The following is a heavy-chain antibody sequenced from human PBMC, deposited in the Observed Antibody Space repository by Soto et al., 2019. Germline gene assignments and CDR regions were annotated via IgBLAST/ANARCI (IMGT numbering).Heavy chain of an antibody. J-gene: IGHJ3*02. CDR3: ARDSVMVRTASGAFDI. Sequence: QLVQSGAEVKKPGSTVKVSCKASGGSFSRSVISWVRQIPGQGPEWMGVIIVAFGTANYAQKFRGRVTIAAVESARTAYMELSCLESEDTAVYYWARDSVMVRTASGAFDIWGQGTMVTVSS. CDR2: IIVAFGTA. D-gene: IGHD3-10*01. CDR1: GGSFSRSV. V-gene: IGHV1-69*01.